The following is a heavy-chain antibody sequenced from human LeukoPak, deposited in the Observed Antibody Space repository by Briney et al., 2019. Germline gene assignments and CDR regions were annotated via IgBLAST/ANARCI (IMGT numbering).Heavy chain of an antibody. D-gene: IGHD3-10*01. J-gene: IGHJ6*02. CDR1: GGSINSFDNY. Sequence: PSETLSLTCTVSGGSINSFDNYWSWLRQSPGKGLEWIGYIYYSGSTYYNPSLKSRVTISVDTSKNQFSLKLSSVTAADTAVYYCARGYGSGSYMAYYYYYGMDVWGQGTTVTVSS. V-gene: IGHV4-30-4*01. CDR2: IYYSGST. CDR3: ARGYGSGSYMAYYYYYGMDV.